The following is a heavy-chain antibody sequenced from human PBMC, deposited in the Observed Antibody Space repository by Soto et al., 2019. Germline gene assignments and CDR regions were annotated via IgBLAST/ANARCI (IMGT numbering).Heavy chain of an antibody. CDR3: AGGSLWSGVNYNHSGRAA. Sequence: QVQLVQSGAEVKKPGSSVKVSCKTSGGTLRTYAISWVRQAPGQGLEWMGGIIPMFNTAKYAQKFQDRVTIPATESTGTAYRRWGGRSFENTAVYYGAGGSLWSGVNYNHSGRAAWGQGPPFTSP. CDR1: GGTLRTYA. V-gene: IGHV1-69*01. J-gene: IGHJ6*02. D-gene: IGHD3-10*01. CDR2: IIPMFNTA.